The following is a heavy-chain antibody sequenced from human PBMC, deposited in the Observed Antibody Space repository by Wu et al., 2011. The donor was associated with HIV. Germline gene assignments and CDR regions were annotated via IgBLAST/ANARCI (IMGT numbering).Heavy chain of an antibody. Sequence: QVQLVQSGAEVKKPGASVKVSCKASGYTFTGYYMHWVRQAPGQGLEWMGWINPNSAGTNYAQKFQGRVTMTRDTSTSTVYMELSSLRSEDTAVYYCARGVGSPLYYMDVWGKGTTVTVSS. CDR3: ARGVGSPLYYMDV. CDR1: GYTFTGYY. V-gene: IGHV1-2*02. J-gene: IGHJ6*03. CDR2: INPNSAGT. D-gene: IGHD6-25*01.